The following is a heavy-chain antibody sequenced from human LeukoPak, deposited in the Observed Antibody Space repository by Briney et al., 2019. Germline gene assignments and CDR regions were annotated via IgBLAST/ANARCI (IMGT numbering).Heavy chain of an antibody. D-gene: IGHD5-18*01. CDR3: ARDTSGIQLWLDIDY. CDR1: GFTFSSYG. V-gene: IGHV3-33*01. CDR2: IWYDGSNK. J-gene: IGHJ4*02. Sequence: GGSLRLSCAASGFTFSSYGMHWVRQAPGKGLEWVAVIWYDGSNKYYADSVKGRFTISRDNSKNTLYLQMNSLRAEDTAVYYCARDTSGIQLWLDIDYWGQGTLVTVSS.